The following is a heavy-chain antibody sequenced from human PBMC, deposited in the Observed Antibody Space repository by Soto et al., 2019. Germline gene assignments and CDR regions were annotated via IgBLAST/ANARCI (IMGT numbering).Heavy chain of an antibody. CDR1: GGSIISYY. J-gene: IGHJ5*02. CDR2: IYYSGST. V-gene: IGHV4-59*01. Sequence: PSETLSLTCTVSGGSIISYYWSWIRQPPGKGLEWIGYIYYSGSTNYNPSLKSRVTISVDTSKNQFSLKLSSVTAADTAVYYCARAGDKYYDFWEANWFDPWGQGTLVTVSS. D-gene: IGHD3-3*01. CDR3: ARAGDKYYDFWEANWFDP.